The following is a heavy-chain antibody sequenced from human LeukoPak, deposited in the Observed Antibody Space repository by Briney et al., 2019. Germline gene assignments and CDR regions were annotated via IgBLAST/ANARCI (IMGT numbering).Heavy chain of an antibody. J-gene: IGHJ4*02. Sequence: ASVTVSCKASGYTFTSYGISWVRQAPGQGLEWVGWISSYNGKTNYGKNVQGRVTMTTDTSTSTAYMELRSLRSDDTAIYNCARNYDSSKDGNDYWGQGTLVTVSS. CDR3: ARNYDSSKDGNDY. CDR1: GYTFTSYG. CDR2: ISSYNGKT. D-gene: IGHD3-22*01. V-gene: IGHV1-18*01.